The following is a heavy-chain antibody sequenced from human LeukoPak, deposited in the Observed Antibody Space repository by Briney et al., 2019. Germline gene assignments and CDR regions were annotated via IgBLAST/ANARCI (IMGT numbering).Heavy chain of an antibody. Sequence: GGSLRLSCAASGFTFTSYAMSWVRQAPGKGLEWVSAISGSGGSTYYADSVKGRFTISRDNSKNTLYLQMNSLRAEDTAVYYCAKGFNQYDFYYGMDVWGQGTTVTVSS. CDR1: GFTFTSYA. D-gene: IGHD3-3*01. CDR3: AKGFNQYDFYYGMDV. CDR2: ISGSGGST. V-gene: IGHV3-23*01. J-gene: IGHJ6*02.